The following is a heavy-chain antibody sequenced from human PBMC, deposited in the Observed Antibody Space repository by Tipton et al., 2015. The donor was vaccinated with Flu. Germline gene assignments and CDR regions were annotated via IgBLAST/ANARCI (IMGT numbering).Heavy chain of an antibody. CDR3: TRDPIGFNYGAHFDD. D-gene: IGHD4/OR15-4a*01. V-gene: IGHV3-9*01. CDR1: GFIFDDFA. J-gene: IGHJ4*02. Sequence: SLRLSCAASGFIFDDFAMHWVRQAPGKGLEWVGGISMNSGTTDYADSVKGRFTIFRVNAENSLYLQMNSLRPEDTAFYYCTRDPIGFNYGAHFDDWGQGTLVTVSS. CDR2: ISMNSGTT.